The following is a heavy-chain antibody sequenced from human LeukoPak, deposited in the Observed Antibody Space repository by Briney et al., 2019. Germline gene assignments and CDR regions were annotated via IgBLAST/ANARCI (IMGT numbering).Heavy chain of an antibody. J-gene: IGHJ4*02. Sequence: GGSLRLSCAASGNYWMHWVRQVPGKGLVWVSHINSDGSWTSYADSVKGRFTISKDNAKNTVYLQMNSLRAEDTAVYYCANAGDIYTYYFDYWGQGTLVTVSS. CDR2: INSDGSWT. D-gene: IGHD4-17*01. V-gene: IGHV3-74*01. CDR3: ANAGDIYTYYFDY. CDR1: GNYW.